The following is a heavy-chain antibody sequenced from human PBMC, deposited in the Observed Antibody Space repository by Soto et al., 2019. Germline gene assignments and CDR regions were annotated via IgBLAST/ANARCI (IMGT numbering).Heavy chain of an antibody. CDR1: GLSIDDSA. D-gene: IGHD4-17*01. V-gene: IGHV3-9*01. CDR2: ISWNSGRI. CDR3: VIAFKAYTVTTYFEH. Sequence: HLVESGGGLVQPGKSLRLSCVASGLSIDDSAMHWVRQVPGKGLEWVAGISWNSGRIGYGDSVKGRFTISRDNAKSSLYLQMDSLRPEDTAVYYCVIAFKAYTVTTYFEHWGRGALVTVSS. J-gene: IGHJ4*01.